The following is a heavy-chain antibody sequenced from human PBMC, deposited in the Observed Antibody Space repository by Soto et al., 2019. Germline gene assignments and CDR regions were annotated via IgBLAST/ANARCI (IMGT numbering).Heavy chain of an antibody. J-gene: IGHJ4*02. CDR1: GFSLSTSGMR. CDR3: ARTTQDSSSGADSFDY. V-gene: IGHV2-70*04. Sequence: SSPTLVNPTQPRTLTCTFSGFSLSTSGMRVSWIRHPAGKALEWLARIDWDDDKFYSTSLKTRLTISKDTSKNQVVLTMTNMDPVDTATYYCARTTQDSSSGADSFDYWGQGTLVTVSS. CDR2: IDWDDDK. D-gene: IGHD6-6*01.